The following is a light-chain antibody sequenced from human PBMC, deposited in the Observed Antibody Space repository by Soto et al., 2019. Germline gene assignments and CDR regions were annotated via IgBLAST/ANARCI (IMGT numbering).Light chain of an antibody. CDR3: QQYGSSPWT. J-gene: IGKJ1*01. CDR2: GAS. CDR1: QSVSRY. Sequence: EIVLTQSPGTLSLYPGERATLSCRASQSVSRYLAWYQQKPGQAPRVLIYGASSRATGIPDRFSGSGSGTDFTLTISRLEPEDFAVYYCQQYGSSPWTFGQGTKVEIK. V-gene: IGKV3-20*01.